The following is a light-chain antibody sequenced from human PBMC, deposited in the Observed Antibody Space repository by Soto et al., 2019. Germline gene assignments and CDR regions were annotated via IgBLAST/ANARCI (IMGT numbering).Light chain of an antibody. Sequence: EIVMTQSPATLSVSPGERATLSCRASQNVGSNLAWYQQKPGQAPRLLIYGASTRATGFPARFSGSGSGTDFTLTISSLQSEDFAVYYCQHYNDWPPDTFGQGTKLEIK. CDR3: QHYNDWPPDT. V-gene: IGKV3-15*01. CDR2: GAS. CDR1: QNVGSN. J-gene: IGKJ2*01.